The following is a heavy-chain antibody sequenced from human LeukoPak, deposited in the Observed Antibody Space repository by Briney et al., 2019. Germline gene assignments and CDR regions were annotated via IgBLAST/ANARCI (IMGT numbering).Heavy chain of an antibody. CDR1: GFTFSSYE. D-gene: IGHD3-16*01. CDR3: AKGGLDDAFDI. CDR2: ISSSGSTI. Sequence: PGGSLRLSCAASGFTFSSYEMNWVRQAPGKGLEWVSYISSSGSTIYYADSVKGRFTISRDNAKNSLYLQMNSLRAEDMALYYCAKGGLDDAFDIWGQGTMVTVSS. J-gene: IGHJ3*02. V-gene: IGHV3-48*03.